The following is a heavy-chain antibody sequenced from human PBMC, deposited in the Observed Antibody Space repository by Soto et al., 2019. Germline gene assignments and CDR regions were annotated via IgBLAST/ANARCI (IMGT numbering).Heavy chain of an antibody. CDR2: ISYDGSNK. CDR1: GFTFSSYG. CDR3: AKDRRYYGSGSSPPWGMDV. Sequence: PGGSLRLSCAASGFTFSSYGMHWVRQAPGKGLEWVAVISYDGSNKYYADSVKGRFTISRDNSKNTLYLQMNSLRAEDTAVYYCAKDRRYYGSGSSPPWGMDVWGQGTTVTVSS. J-gene: IGHJ6*02. D-gene: IGHD3-10*01. V-gene: IGHV3-30*18.